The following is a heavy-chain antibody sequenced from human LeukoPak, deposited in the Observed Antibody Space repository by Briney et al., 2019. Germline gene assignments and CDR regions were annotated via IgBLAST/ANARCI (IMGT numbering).Heavy chain of an antibody. CDR1: GYTFTSYG. Sequence: ASVKVSCKASGYTFTSYGISWVRQAPGQGLEWMGWISAYNGNTNYAQKLQGRVTMTTDTSTSTAYMELSSLRSEDTAVYYCARSEAVGGPFDYWGQGTLVTVSS. V-gene: IGHV1-18*01. CDR3: ARSEAVGGPFDY. CDR2: ISAYNGNT. J-gene: IGHJ4*02. D-gene: IGHD4-23*01.